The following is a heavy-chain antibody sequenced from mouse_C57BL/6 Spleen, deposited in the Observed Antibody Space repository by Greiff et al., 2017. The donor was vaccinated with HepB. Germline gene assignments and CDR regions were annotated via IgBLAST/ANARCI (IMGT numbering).Heavy chain of an antibody. V-gene: IGHV5-17*01. CDR2: ISSGSSTI. CDR1: GFTFSDYG. CDR3: ARPYYGSRGAMDY. D-gene: IGHD1-1*01. Sequence: EVKLMESGGGLVKPGGSLKLSCAASGFTFSDYGMHWVRQAPEKGLEWVAYISSGSSTIYYADTVKGRFTISRDNAKNTLFLQMTSLRSEDTAMYYCARPYYGSRGAMDYWGQGTSVTVSS. J-gene: IGHJ4*01.